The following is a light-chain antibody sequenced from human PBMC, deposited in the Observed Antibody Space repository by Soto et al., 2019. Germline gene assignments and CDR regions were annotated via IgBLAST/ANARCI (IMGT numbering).Light chain of an antibody. CDR2: DVS. CDR1: SSGVGAYDY. CDR3: SSFTTSTSYV. J-gene: IGLJ1*01. V-gene: IGLV2-14*03. Sequence: QSALTQPASVSGSPGQSITISCTGTSSGVGAYDYVSWYQQHPGEVPKLMIFDVSDRPSGVSNRFSGSKSGNTASLTISGLQAEDEADYYCSSFTTSTSYVFGTGTKLTVL.